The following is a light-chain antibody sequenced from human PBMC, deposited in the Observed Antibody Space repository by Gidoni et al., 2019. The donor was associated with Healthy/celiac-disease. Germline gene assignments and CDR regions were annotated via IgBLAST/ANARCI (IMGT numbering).Light chain of an antibody. CDR1: RSDVGGYTY. CDR3: CSYAGSYTL. V-gene: IGLV2-11*01. J-gene: IGLJ3*02. Sequence: QSALTQPRSVSGSPGQSVTISCTGTRSDVGGYTYVSWYQQQPGKAPKLMIYDVSKRPSGVPDRFSGSKSGNTASLTISGLQAEDEADYYCCSYAGSYTLFGGGTKLTVL. CDR2: DVS.